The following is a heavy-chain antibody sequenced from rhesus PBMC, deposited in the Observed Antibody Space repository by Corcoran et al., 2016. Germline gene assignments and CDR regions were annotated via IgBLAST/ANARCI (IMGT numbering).Heavy chain of an antibody. CDR2: ISGISGNT. V-gene: IGHV4-99*01. J-gene: IGHJ4*01. CDR1: GYSIGSGYY. CDR3: ARQWTGVDY. Sequence: QVQLQESGPGLVKPSETLSLTCAVSGYSIGSGYYWGWIRQPPGKGLEYIGYISGISGNTYYNPSLKSRVTSSKDTDKHQFSLKLSAVTAADTAVYYCARQWTGVDYWGQGVLVTVSS. D-gene: IGHD3-3*01.